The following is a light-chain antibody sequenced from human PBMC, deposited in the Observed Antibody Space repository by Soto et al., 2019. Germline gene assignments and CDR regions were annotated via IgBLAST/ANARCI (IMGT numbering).Light chain of an antibody. CDR1: QSVSSGY. CDR2: GAS. J-gene: IGKJ2*02. CDR3: QQRGKWPST. Sequence: EIVLTQSPGTLSLSPGERATLSCRASQSVSSGYLAWYQQKPGQAPRLLIYGASSRATGIPDRFSGSGSGTDFTLTIRRLEPEDFAVYYCQQRGKWPSTFGPGTKVE. V-gene: IGKV3D-20*02.